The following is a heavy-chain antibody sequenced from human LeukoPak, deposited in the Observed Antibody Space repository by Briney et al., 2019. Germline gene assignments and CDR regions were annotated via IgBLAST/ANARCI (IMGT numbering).Heavy chain of an antibody. J-gene: IGHJ4*02. CDR1: GFTFSSYS. D-gene: IGHD3-22*01. V-gene: IGHV3-21*01. CDR3: ARTYFYYDSSGSISFFDY. CDR2: ISSSSSYI. Sequence: GGSLRLSCAASGFTFSSYSMNWVRQAPGKGLEWVSSISSSSSYIYYADSVKGRFAISRDNAKNSLYLQMNSLRAEDTAVYYCARTYFYYDSSGSISFFDYWGQGTLVTVSS.